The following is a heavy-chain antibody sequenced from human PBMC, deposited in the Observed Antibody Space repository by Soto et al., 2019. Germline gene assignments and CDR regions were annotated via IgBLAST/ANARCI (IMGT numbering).Heavy chain of an antibody. J-gene: IGHJ4*02. Sequence: QVQLVESGGGVVQPGRSLRLSCAASGFTFSSYGMHWVRQAPGKGLEWVAVISYDGSNKYYADSVKGRFTISRDNSKKTLYLQMNSLRAEDTAVYYCAKGAYSGSYLDSWGQGTLVTVSA. CDR3: AKGAYSGSYLDS. D-gene: IGHD1-26*01. CDR2: ISYDGSNK. V-gene: IGHV3-30*18. CDR1: GFTFSSYG.